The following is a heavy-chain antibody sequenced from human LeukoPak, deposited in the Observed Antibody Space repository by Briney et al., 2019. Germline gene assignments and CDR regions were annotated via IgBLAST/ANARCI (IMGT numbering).Heavy chain of an antibody. CDR1: GFTFSDYP. Sequence: PGGSLRLSCAASGFTFSDYPMHWVRQAPGKGLGWVAVISYDGSNKYYADSVKGRFSISRDNSKNTVYLQMNSLRAEDTAVYSCARISGAVIPAKGGAFDFWGQGTMVTVSS. J-gene: IGHJ3*01. CDR3: ARISGAVIPAKGGAFDF. D-gene: IGHD3-3*01. V-gene: IGHV3-30-3*01. CDR2: ISYDGSNK.